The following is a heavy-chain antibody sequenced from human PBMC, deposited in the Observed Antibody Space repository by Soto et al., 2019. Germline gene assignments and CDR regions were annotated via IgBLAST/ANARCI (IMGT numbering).Heavy chain of an antibody. Sequence: SVKVSCKASGGTFSTFGISWVRQAPGQGLEWMGGIIPFFGTARYSQKFEDRITITADESTNTVYMDLRSLTSEDTAIYYCAKSAPMDAGDKYYYEFWGEGALVTVSS. V-gene: IGHV1-69*13. CDR3: AKSAPMDAGDKYYYEF. CDR2: IIPFFGTA. CDR1: GGTFSTFG. D-gene: IGHD4-17*01. J-gene: IGHJ4*02.